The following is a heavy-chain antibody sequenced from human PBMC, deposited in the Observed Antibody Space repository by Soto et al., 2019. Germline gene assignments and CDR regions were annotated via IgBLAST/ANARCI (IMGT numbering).Heavy chain of an antibody. CDR1: GYTFPTYG. Sequence: QVQLVQSGTEVKKPGASVKVSCKASGYTFPTYGFSWVRQAPGQGLEWMGWISAYNANTNYAQKFQGRLTRTTDTSTSTAYMELRSLRSDDTAVYYCARDLTPYSYGYDYFDYWGQGTLVTVPS. CDR3: ARDLTPYSYGYDYFDY. CDR2: ISAYNANT. D-gene: IGHD5-18*01. J-gene: IGHJ4*02. V-gene: IGHV1-18*01.